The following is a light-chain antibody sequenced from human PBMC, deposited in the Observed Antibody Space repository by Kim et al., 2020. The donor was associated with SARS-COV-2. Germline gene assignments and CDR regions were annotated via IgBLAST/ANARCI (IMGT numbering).Light chain of an antibody. CDR3: QQSYSALTWT. V-gene: IGKV1-39*01. CDR2: AAS. J-gene: IGKJ1*01. Sequence: DIQMTQSPSSLSASVGDRVTITCRASQSISSYLNWYQQTPGKAPELLIYAASSLQSGVPSRFSGSGSGTDFTLTISSLQPEDFATYYCQQSYSALTWTFGQGTKVDIK. CDR1: QSISSY.